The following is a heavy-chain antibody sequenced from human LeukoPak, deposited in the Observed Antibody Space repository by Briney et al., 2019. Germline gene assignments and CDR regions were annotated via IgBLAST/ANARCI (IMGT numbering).Heavy chain of an antibody. Sequence: GGSLGLSCAPPGFTFSYYSRNWVRQALGKGLEWLSYISSSGSSTYYADSVKGRFTISRDNAQNSVYLQMNSLRDEDTAVYYCARQTTVFDNWGQGTLVTVSS. D-gene: IGHD1-1*01. V-gene: IGHV3-48*02. CDR1: GFTFSYYS. CDR2: ISSSGSST. J-gene: IGHJ4*02. CDR3: ARQTTVFDN.